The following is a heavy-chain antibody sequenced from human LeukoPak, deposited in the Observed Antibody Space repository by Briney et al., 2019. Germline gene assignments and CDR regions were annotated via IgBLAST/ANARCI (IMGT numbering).Heavy chain of an antibody. V-gene: IGHV3-74*01. J-gene: IGHJ4*02. CDR2: INSDGSST. CDR3: ARAVAVAGTGGFY. D-gene: IGHD6-19*01. CDR1: GFTFSSYW. Sequence: HPGGSLRLSCAASGFTFSSYWMHWVRQAPGKGLVWVSRINSDGSSTSYADSVKGRFTISRDNAKNTLYLQMNSLRAEDTAVYYCARAVAVAGTGGFYWGQGTLVTVSS.